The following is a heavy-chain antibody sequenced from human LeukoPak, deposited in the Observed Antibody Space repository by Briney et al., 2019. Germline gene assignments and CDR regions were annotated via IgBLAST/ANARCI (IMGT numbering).Heavy chain of an antibody. J-gene: IGHJ4*02. D-gene: IGHD3-22*01. CDR3: ARGSSYYYDSSGYYVDY. Sequence: TLSLTCAVSGGSISSGGYSWSWLRQPPGKGLEWIGYIYHSGSTYYNPSLKSRVTISVDRSKNQFSLKLSSVTAADTAVYYCARGSSYYYDSSGYYVDYWGQGTLVTVSS. CDR2: IYHSGST. CDR1: GGSISSGGYS. V-gene: IGHV4-30-2*01.